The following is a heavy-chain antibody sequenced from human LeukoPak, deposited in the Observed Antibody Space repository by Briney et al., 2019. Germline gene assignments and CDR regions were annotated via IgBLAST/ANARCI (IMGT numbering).Heavy chain of an antibody. V-gene: IGHV4-39*07. CDR1: GGSISSSSYY. CDR2: IYHSGST. D-gene: IGHD2-2*02. J-gene: IGHJ3*02. Sequence: QTSETLSLTCTVSGGSISSSSYYWGWIRQPPGKGLEWIGEIYHSGSTNYNPSLKSRVTISVDKSKNQFSLKLSSVTAADTAVYYCARAGNLVPAALPDAFDIWGQGTMVTVSS. CDR3: ARAGNLVPAALPDAFDI.